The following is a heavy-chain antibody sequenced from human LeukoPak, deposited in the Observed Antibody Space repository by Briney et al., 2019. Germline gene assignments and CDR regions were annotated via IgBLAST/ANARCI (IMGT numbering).Heavy chain of an antibody. V-gene: IGHV3-21*01. CDR2: ISSSSSYI. Sequence: GGSLRLSCAASGFTFSSYSMNWVRQAPGKGLEWVSSISSSSSYIYYADSVKGRFTISRDNAKNSLYLQMNSLRAEDTAVYYCARGYDYVWGSYRYAGYYFDYWGQGTLVTVSS. CDR3: ARGYDYVWGSYRYAGYYFDY. J-gene: IGHJ4*02. D-gene: IGHD3-16*02. CDR1: GFTFSSYS.